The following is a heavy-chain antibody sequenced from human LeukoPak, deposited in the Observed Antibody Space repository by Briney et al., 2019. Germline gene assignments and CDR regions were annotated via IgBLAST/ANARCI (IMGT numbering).Heavy chain of an antibody. D-gene: IGHD1-1*01. CDR3: ARDTLERLGWFDP. CDR1: GGTFSSYA. V-gene: IGHV1-69*06. J-gene: IGHJ5*02. Sequence: SVKVSCKASGGTFSSYAISWVRQAPGQGLEWMGGIIPIFGTANYAQKFQGRVTITADKSTSTAYMELSSLRSEDTAVYYCARDTLERLGWFDPWGQGTLVTVSS. CDR2: IIPIFGTA.